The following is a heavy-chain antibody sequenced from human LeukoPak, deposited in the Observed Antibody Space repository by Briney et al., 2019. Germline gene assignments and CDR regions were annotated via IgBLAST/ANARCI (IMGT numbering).Heavy chain of an antibody. CDR3: ARAGGYSSGYGDYYYMDV. Sequence: GGSLRLSCAASGFTFSSYAMSWVREAPGKGLEWVSYISSSGSTIYYADSVKGRFTISRDNAKNSLYLQMNSLRAEDTAVYYCARAGGYSSGYGDYYYMDVWGKGTTVTVSS. J-gene: IGHJ6*03. CDR2: ISSSGSTI. V-gene: IGHV3-48*03. CDR1: GFTFSSYA. D-gene: IGHD3-22*01.